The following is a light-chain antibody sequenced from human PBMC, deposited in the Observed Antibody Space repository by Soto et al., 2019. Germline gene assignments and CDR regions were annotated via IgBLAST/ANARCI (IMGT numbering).Light chain of an antibody. CDR2: DVN. CDR3: SSQRTTRILV. Sequence: QSALTQPASVSGSPGQSITISCTGTSSDIGAYNYVSWYQQHPGKAPKLIIYDVNNRPSGVSNRFSGSKSGSTASLTISGLQPEDEADYYCSSQRTTRILVFGGGTKLTVL. J-gene: IGLJ2*01. V-gene: IGLV2-14*01. CDR1: SSDIGAYNY.